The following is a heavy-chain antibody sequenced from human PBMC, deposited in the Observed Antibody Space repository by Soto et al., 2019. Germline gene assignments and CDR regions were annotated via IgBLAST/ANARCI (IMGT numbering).Heavy chain of an antibody. Sequence: QVQLVESGGGVVQPGRSLRLSCAASGFPFSTYAMHWVRQAPGKGLEWVAVVSYDGRQKYHGDSVKGRFSISRDTSKKPLYLQMNGLRVEDSAIYYCAKVAVQYFAWLSGGIDSWGQGTLVTVSS. D-gene: IGHD3-9*01. CDR1: GFPFSTYA. J-gene: IGHJ4*02. V-gene: IGHV3-30*18. CDR2: VSYDGRQK. CDR3: AKVAVQYFAWLSGGIDS.